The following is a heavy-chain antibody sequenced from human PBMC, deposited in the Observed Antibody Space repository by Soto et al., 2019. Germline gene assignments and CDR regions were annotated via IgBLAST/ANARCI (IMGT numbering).Heavy chain of an antibody. CDR2: INPSGYGT. V-gene: IGHV1-46*01. J-gene: IGHJ4*02. CDR1: GYTFTSYY. CDR3: ARDGVVVPSALYYFDY. Sequence: GASVKVSCKAPGYTFTSYYMHWVRQAPGQGLEWMGIINPSGYGTSYAQKFQGRVTMTRDTSTSTFYMELRSLRSDDTAVYFCARDGVVVPSALYYFDYWGQGTLVTV. D-gene: IGHD2-2*01.